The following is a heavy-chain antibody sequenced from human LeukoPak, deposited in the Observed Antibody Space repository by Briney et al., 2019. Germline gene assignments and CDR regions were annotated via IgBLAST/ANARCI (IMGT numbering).Heavy chain of an antibody. Sequence: SQTLSLTCTVSGGSISSGSHYWSWIRQPAGKGLEWIGRIYTSGSTNYNPSLKSRVTISVDTSKNQFSLKLSSVTAADTAVYYCARESSFWSGPTNYYYGMDVWGQGTTVTVSS. CDR2: IYTSGST. V-gene: IGHV4-61*02. J-gene: IGHJ6*02. CDR1: GGSISSGSHY. CDR3: ARESSFWSGPTNYYYGMDV. D-gene: IGHD3-3*01.